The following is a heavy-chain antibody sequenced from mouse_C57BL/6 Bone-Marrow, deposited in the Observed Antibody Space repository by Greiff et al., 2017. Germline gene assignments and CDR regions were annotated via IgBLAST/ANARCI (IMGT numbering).Heavy chain of an antibody. CDR3: AREEGFYGYYLDY. J-gene: IGHJ2*01. D-gene: IGHD2-2*01. V-gene: IGHV1-55*01. CDR2: IYPGSGST. CDR1: GYTFTSYW. Sequence: VKLQQPGAELVKPGASVKMSCKASGYTFTSYWITWVKQRPGQGLEWIGDIYPGSGSTNYNEKFKSKATLTVDTSSSTAYMQLSSLTSEDSAVYYCAREEGFYGYYLDYWGQGTTLTVSS.